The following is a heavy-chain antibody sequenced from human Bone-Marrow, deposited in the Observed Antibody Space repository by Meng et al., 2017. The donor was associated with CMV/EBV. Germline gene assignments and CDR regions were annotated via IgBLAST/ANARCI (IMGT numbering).Heavy chain of an antibody. CDR1: GYSFTDFG. Sequence: ASVKVSCKASGYSFTDFGVSWVRQAPGQGLEWIGWISAYNGQKNYAQKFQGRVTMTTDTSTNTAYMDLRSLRSDDTAVYYCVRDLGSTPAIFFDYWGQGTLVTVSS. J-gene: IGHJ4*02. V-gene: IGHV1-18*01. CDR3: VRDLGSTPAIFFDY. CDR2: ISAYNGQK. D-gene: IGHD4-23*01.